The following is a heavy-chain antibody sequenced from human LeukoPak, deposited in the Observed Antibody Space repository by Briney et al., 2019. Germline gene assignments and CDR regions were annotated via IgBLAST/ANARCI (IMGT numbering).Heavy chain of an antibody. J-gene: IGHJ6*03. V-gene: IGHV3-23*01. CDR2: ISDSGNT. D-gene: IGHD6-6*01. CDR3: AKGVAALLYYYFYMDV. CDR1: GFTLSSYA. Sequence: GGCLRLSCAVSGFTLSSYAMSWVRQAPGKGLEWVSAISDSGNTYHADSVKGRFTISRDSSKNTLFLQMNRLRPEDAAVYYCAKGVAALLYYYFYMDVWGKGTTVTVSS.